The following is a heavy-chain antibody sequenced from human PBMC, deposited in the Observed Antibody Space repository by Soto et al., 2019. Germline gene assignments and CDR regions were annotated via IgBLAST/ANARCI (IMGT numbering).Heavy chain of an antibody. V-gene: IGHV1-8*01. D-gene: IGHD3-10*01. J-gene: IGHJ4*02. CDR2: MNSNSGNT. Sequence: QVQLVQSGAEAKKPGASVKVSCKTSGDSFTSYDINWVRQAPGQGLEWLGRMNSNSGNTGYSDNFQGRVSMTRDTSISTAYLELTNLRSDDTAVYYCARGLISRGLVATHWGQGTPVTVSS. CDR3: ARGLISRGLVATH. CDR1: GDSFTSYD.